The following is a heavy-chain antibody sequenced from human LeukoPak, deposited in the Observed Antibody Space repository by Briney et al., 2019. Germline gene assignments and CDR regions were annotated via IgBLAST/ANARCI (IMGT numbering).Heavy chain of an antibody. D-gene: IGHD3-22*01. CDR1: GFTFTSYA. Sequence: GGSLRLSCAASGFTFTSYAMNWVRQAPGKGLEWVSTISGSGSSTYYVDSVKGRFTISRDNSKNTLYLQMNSLRAEDTAVYYCAREGGNYYDRGHAFDIWGQGTMVIVSS. CDR3: AREGGNYYDRGHAFDI. V-gene: IGHV3-23*01. CDR2: ISGSGSST. J-gene: IGHJ3*02.